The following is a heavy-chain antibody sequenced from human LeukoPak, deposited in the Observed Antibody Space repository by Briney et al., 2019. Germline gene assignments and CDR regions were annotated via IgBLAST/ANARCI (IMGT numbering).Heavy chain of an antibody. V-gene: IGHV3-23*01. CDR3: AKFYGGNSFGNFDY. J-gene: IGHJ4*02. D-gene: IGHD4-23*01. CDR1: GFTFSSYA. Sequence: GGSLRLSCAASGFTFSSYAMGWVRQAPGKGLEWVSAISGSGGSTYYADSVKGRFTISRDNSKNTLYLQMNSLRAEDTAVYYCAKFYGGNSFGNFDYWGQGTLVTVSS. CDR2: ISGSGGST.